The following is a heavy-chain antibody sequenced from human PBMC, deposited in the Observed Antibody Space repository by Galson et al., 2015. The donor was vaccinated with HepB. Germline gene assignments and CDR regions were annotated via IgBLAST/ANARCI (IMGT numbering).Heavy chain of an antibody. Sequence: PALVKPPQTLTLTCTFSGFSLSTSGVCVSWIRQPPGKALEWLALIYWDDDKRYSPSLKSRLTITKDTSKNQVVLTMTNMDPVDTATYYCAHYDYYDILTEWGQGTLVTVSS. J-gene: IGHJ4*02. V-gene: IGHV2-5*08. D-gene: IGHD3-9*01. CDR1: GFSLSTSGVC. CDR3: AHYDYYDILTE. CDR2: IYWDDDK.